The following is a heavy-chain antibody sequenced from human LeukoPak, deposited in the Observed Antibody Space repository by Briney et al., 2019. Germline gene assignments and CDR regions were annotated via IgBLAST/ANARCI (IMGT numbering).Heavy chain of an antibody. CDR1: GFTVSSNY. Sequence: GGSLRLSCAASGFTVSSNYMSWVRQAPGKGLEWVSVTYSGGSTYYADSVKGRFTISRDNSKNTLYLQMNSLRAEDTAVYYCARGPQYCTGGSCYSGFAYWGQGTLVTVSS. V-gene: IGHV3-66*01. CDR3: ARGPQYCTGGSCYSGFAY. D-gene: IGHD2-15*01. CDR2: TYSGGST. J-gene: IGHJ4*02.